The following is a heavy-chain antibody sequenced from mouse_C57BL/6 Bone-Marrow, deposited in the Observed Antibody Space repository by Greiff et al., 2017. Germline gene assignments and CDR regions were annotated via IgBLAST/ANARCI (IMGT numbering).Heavy chain of an antibody. CDR3: AIYGNYDFDY. D-gene: IGHD2-1*01. CDR1: GFSFTSYC. Sequence: VQLVESGPGLVQPSQCLSISCTVSGFSFTSYCVHWVRQSPGKGLEWLGVIWSGGSTDYNAASMSSLSITKDNSKSKVFFKMISLQADDTAKYYGAIYGNYDFDYWGQGTTHTVSA. V-gene: IGHV2-5*01. J-gene: IGHJ2*01. CDR2: IWSGGST.